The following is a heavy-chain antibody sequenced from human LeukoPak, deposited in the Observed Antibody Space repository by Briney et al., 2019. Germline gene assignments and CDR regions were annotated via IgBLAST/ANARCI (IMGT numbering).Heavy chain of an antibody. J-gene: IGHJ5*02. CDR1: GFTFSSYG. D-gene: IGHD1-26*01. CDR2: IWYDGSNK. V-gene: IGHV3-33*01. CDR3: AGEGIVGAIGWFDP. Sequence: PGGSLRLSCAASGFTFSSYGMHWVRQAPGKGLEWVAVIWYDGSNKYYADSVKGRFTISRDNSKNTLYLQMNSLRAEDTAVYYCAGEGIVGAIGWFDPWGQGTLATVSS.